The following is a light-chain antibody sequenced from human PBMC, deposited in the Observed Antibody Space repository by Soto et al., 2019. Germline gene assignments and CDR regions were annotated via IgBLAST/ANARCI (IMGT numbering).Light chain of an antibody. V-gene: IGKV3-11*01. CDR2: DAS. CDR3: QQRSNWPPS. J-gene: IGKJ4*02. Sequence: EIVLTQSPATLSLSPGERATLSCGASQRITASLAWYQQKPGQAPRLLIYDASNRATGIPARFSGSGSGTDFTLTISSLEPEDFAVYYCQQRSNWPPSFGGGTKVEIK. CDR1: QRITAS.